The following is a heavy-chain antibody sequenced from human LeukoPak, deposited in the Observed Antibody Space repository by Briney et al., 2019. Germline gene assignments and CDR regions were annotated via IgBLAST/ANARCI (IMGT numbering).Heavy chain of an antibody. J-gene: IGHJ4*02. Sequence: PGGSLRLSCAASGFTFSSYAMSWVRQAPGKGLEWISAICVSATTYYAEYVTGGFTIPRDTSKKTLYLQMTSLRAEDTALYYCALSGGSDWYGLECWGQGTLVTVSS. V-gene: IGHV3-23*01. D-gene: IGHD6-13*01. CDR2: ICVSATT. CDR1: GFTFSSYA. CDR3: ALSGGSDWYGLEC.